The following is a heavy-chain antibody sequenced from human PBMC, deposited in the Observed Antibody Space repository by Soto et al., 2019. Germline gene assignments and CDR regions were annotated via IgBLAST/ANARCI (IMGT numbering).Heavy chain of an antibody. J-gene: IGHJ6*02. V-gene: IGHV3-30-3*01. CDR3: ARVTPGNNLYYFSGLDF. CDR2: ISYEGSNT. CDR1: GFTFDTYG. Sequence: GWSLRLSCVASGFTFDTYGIHWVRQAPGKGLQWVALISYEGSNTYYADSVRGRFTISRDNSKNTLYLQMNTLRPEDTGLYYCARVTPGNNLYYFSGLDFWGQGTSVTVYS. D-gene: IGHD1-1*01.